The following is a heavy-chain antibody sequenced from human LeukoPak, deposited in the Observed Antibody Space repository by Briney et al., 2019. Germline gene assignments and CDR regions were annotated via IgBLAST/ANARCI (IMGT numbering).Heavy chain of an antibody. CDR2: IYYSGST. CDR3: ARALLSAGYSRYIDFDL. J-gene: IGHJ2*01. D-gene: IGHD5-18*01. V-gene: IGHV4-59*01. Sequence: SETLSLTCTVSGGSISSYYWSWIRQPPGKGLEWIGYIYYSGSTNYNPSLKSRVTISVDTSKNQFSLKLSSVTAADTAVYYCARALLSAGYSRYIDFDLWGRGTLVTVSS. CDR1: GGSISSYY.